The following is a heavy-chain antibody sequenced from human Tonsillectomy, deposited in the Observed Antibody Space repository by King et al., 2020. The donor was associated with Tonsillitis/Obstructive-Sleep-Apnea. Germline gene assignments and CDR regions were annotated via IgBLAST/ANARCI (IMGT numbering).Heavy chain of an antibody. CDR1: GGSISSSSYY. CDR2: IYYSGST. CDR3: AGNYDFWDPLY. Sequence: QLQESGPGLVKPSETLSLTCTVSGGSISSSSYYWGWIRQPPGKGLEWIGSIYYSGSTNYNPSLKSRVTISVDTSKNQFSLKLSSVTAADTAVYYCAGNYDFWDPLYWGQGTLVTVSS. J-gene: IGHJ4*02. D-gene: IGHD3-3*01. V-gene: IGHV4-39*01.